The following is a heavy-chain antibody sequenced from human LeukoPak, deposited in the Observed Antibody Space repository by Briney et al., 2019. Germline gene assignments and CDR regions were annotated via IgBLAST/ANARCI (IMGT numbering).Heavy chain of an antibody. CDR1: GFTFSNSW. D-gene: IGHD1-14*01. V-gene: IGHV3-7*01. J-gene: IGHJ6*02. CDR2: INHEGGNI. Sequence: GGSLRLSCAASGFTFSNSWMSWVRQAPGKGLEWVANINHEGGNIYYVDSVKGRFTISRDNARNSLSLQLNGLRAEDTAVYYCATYINWVAGDVWGQGTTVTVSS. CDR3: ATYINWVAGDV.